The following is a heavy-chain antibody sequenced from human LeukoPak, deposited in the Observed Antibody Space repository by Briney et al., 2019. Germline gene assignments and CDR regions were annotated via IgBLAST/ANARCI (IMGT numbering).Heavy chain of an antibody. CDR3: ARAGYYGSGSYLGNWFDP. V-gene: IGHV4-30-2*01. CDR2: IYHSGST. D-gene: IGHD3-10*01. Sequence: SQTLSLICAVSGGSISSGGYSWSWIRQPPGKGLEWIGYIYHSGSTYYNPSLKSRVTISVDRSKNQFSLKLSSVTAADTAVYYCARAGYYGSGSYLGNWFDPWGQGTLVTVSS. CDR1: GGSISSGGYS. J-gene: IGHJ5*02.